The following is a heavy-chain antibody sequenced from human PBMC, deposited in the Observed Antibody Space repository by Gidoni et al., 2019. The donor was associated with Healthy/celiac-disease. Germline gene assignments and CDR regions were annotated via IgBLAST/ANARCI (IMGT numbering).Heavy chain of an antibody. J-gene: IGHJ4*02. CDR1: GFTFSSYA. CDR3: AGVGSRWLLVHLAHY. Sequence: SLSCAASGFTFSSYAMHWVRQAPGKGLEWVAGISYDGSNKYYADSVKGRFTIPRDNSKNTLYLQMNSLRAEDTAVYYCAGVGSRWLLVHLAHYWGQGTLVTVSS. V-gene: IGHV3-30-3*01. CDR2: ISYDGSNK. D-gene: IGHD3-22*01.